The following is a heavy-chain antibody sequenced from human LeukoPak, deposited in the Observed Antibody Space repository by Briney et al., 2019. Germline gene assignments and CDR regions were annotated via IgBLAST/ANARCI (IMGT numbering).Heavy chain of an antibody. Sequence: KSGGSLRLSCAASGFTFSNYWMHWVRQAPGKGLEWIGRIKSKIDGGTTDYDALVKGRFTISRDDSKNTVYLQMNSLKTEDTAFYYCSTGGDSSNYYEGYFDYWGQGTLVTVSS. CDR1: GFTFSNYW. CDR2: IKSKIDGGTT. V-gene: IGHV3-15*01. J-gene: IGHJ4*02. D-gene: IGHD6-13*01. CDR3: STGGDSSNYYEGYFDY.